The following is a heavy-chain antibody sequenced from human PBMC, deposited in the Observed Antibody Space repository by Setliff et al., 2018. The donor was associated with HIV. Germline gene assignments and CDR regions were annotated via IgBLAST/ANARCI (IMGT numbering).Heavy chain of an antibody. D-gene: IGHD4-17*01. J-gene: IGHJ4*02. Sequence: PSETLSLTCTVSGGSIDISDYCCGWVRQPPGKGLEWIGSICHSGRSYYNPSLKSRLTISVDTSKNQFSLKMTSVTAADTAVYYCATEEGTTVHRIDFWGQGTLVTVSS. CDR2: ICHSGRS. V-gene: IGHV4-39*07. CDR1: GGSIDISDYC. CDR3: ATEEGTTVHRIDF.